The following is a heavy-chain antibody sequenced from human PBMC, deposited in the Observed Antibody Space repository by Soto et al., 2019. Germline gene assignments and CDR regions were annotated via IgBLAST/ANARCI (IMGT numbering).Heavy chain of an antibody. CDR3: AAGYSYGYASHYYYGMDV. D-gene: IGHD5-18*01. CDR1: GGSFSGYY. V-gene: IGHV4-34*01. CDR2: INHSGST. Sequence: PSETLSLTCAVYGGSFSGYYWSWIRQPPGKGLEWIGEINHSGSTNYNPSLKSRVTISVDTSKNQFSLKLSSVTAADTAVYYCAAGYSYGYASHYYYGMDVWGQGTTVTVSS. J-gene: IGHJ6*02.